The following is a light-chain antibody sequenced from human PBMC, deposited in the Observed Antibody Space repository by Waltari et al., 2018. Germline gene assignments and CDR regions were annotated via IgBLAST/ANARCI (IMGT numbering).Light chain of an antibody. CDR2: GAS. CDR3: QQYGSSVLYT. CDR1: QSLTKRY. J-gene: IGKJ2*01. Sequence: RASQSLTKRYLAWSQQTPGRAPRLLIYGASSRSAGIPDRFSGSGSGTDFTLTISRLEPEDFAVYYCQQYGSSVLYTFGQGTKLEIK. V-gene: IGKV3-20*01.